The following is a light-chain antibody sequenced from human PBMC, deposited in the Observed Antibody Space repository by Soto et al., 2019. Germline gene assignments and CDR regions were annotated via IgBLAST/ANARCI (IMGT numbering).Light chain of an antibody. Sequence: DIQMTQSPSSLSASVGDRVTITCQASQDISNYLNWYQQKPGKAPKLLIYDASNLETGVPSRFSGSGSGTDFTFTISSLQPVDIATYYCQQYDNLPRFGPGTKVDIK. J-gene: IGKJ3*01. CDR3: QQYDNLPR. V-gene: IGKV1-33*01. CDR1: QDISNY. CDR2: DAS.